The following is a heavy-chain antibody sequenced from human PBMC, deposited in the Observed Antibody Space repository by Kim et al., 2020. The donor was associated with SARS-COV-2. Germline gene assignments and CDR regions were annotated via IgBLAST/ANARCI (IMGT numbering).Heavy chain of an antibody. J-gene: IGHJ6*02. Sequence: LKSLVTISVDTSKNQFSLKLSSVTAADTAVYYCARAPYDYGDYYYYGMDVWGQGTTVTVSS. D-gene: IGHD4-17*01. V-gene: IGHV4-59*01. CDR3: ARAPYDYGDYYYYGMDV.